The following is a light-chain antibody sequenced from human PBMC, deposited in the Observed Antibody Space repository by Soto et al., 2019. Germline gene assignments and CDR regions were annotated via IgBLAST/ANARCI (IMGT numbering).Light chain of an antibody. J-gene: IGLJ1*01. CDR1: SSNIGGNT. CDR3: AAWDDSLNGYV. V-gene: IGLV1-44*01. Sequence: QSVLTQSPSASGTPGQRVTISCSEGSSNIGGNTVNWYQQLPGTAPKLLIYSNNQRPSGVPDRFSGSKSGTSASLAISGLQSEDEADYYCAAWDDSLNGYVFGPGTNVTVL. CDR2: SNN.